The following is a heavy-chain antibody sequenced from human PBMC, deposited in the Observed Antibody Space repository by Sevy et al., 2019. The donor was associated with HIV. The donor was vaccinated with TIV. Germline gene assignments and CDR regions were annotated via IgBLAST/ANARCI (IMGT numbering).Heavy chain of an antibody. V-gene: IGHV4-59*01. CDR3: ARSPPVRSGDDSLNWFDP. CDR2: IYYTGST. J-gene: IGHJ5*02. D-gene: IGHD5-12*01. CDR1: GGSISAYY. Sequence: SETLSLTCTVSGGSISAYYWSWIRQPPGKGLEYLGYIYYTGSTNYNPSLKSRVTISVDTSKNQFPLMLSSVTAAGTAVYYCARSPPVRSGDDSLNWFDPWGQGTLVTVSS.